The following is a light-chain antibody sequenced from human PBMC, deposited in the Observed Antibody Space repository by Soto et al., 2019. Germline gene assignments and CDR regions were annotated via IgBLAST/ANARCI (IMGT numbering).Light chain of an antibody. J-gene: IGKJ1*01. Sequence: DIQMTQSPSTLSASVGARVTITCRASQSFSGTLAWYQQRPGKAPKLLIYDASSLERGVPSRFSGSGSGTEFTLTISSLQPDDFATYYCQQYDTYSRTFGQGTKVDNK. CDR2: DAS. CDR1: QSFSGT. CDR3: QQYDTYSRT. V-gene: IGKV1-5*01.